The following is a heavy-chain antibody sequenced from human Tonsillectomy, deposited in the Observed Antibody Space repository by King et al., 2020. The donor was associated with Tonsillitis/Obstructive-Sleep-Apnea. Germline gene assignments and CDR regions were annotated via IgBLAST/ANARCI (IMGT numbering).Heavy chain of an antibody. Sequence: NTLQESGPTMVKPTQTLTLTCTFSGFSLSTSGVGVGWIRQPPGKALEWLALIYWDGDKRYSPSLKSRLTITKDTSKNLVVLTMTNMDPVDTATYYCVHTPVLEGHVTGYFDFWGQGILVTVFS. CDR2: IYWDGDK. V-gene: IGHV2-5*02. CDR3: VHTPVLEGHVTGYFDF. D-gene: IGHD2-21*02. J-gene: IGHJ4*02. CDR1: GFSLSTSGVG.